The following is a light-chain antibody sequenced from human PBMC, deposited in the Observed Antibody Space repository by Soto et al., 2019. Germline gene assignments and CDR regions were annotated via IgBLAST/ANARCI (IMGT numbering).Light chain of an antibody. CDR1: QSVSSN. V-gene: IGKV3-15*01. CDR2: GVS. CDR3: QHRSN. J-gene: IGKJ5*01. Sequence: EIVMTQSPATLSVSPGERATLSCRASQSVSSNLAWYQQKPGQAPRLLIYGVSTRATGIPARFSGTGSGTEFTLTINSLQAEDSAVYYCQHRSNFGQGTRLEIK.